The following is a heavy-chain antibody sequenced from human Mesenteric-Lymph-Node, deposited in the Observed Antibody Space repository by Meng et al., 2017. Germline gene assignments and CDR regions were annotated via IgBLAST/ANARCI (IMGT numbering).Heavy chain of an antibody. V-gene: IGHV4-30-4*01. D-gene: IGHD1-14*01. CDR3: AGLTFTNPFDP. J-gene: IGHJ5*02. Sequence: QVQLQWSGPGLVKPSQTPSLTCTVSGGSVSNGNYYWSWIRQPPGKGLEGSGYIYYSGNTFYNQSLKSQVTISVDTSKNQFSLKLTSVTAADTAVYYCAGLTFTNPFDPWGQGTLVTVSS. CDR2: IYYSGNT. CDR1: GGSVSNGNYY.